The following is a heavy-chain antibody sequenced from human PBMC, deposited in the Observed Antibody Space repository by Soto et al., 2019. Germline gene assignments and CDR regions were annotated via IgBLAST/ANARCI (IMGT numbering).Heavy chain of an antibody. J-gene: IGHJ5*02. V-gene: IGHV4-34*01. CDR3: AKGGGSLWS. CDR1: GGSFSGYY. CDR2: IKYSGST. Sequence: QVQLQQWGAGLLKPSETLSLTCAVYGGSFSGYYWSWIRQPPGKGLEWIGEIKYSGSTNYNPSLKXRXPIXIDTPKNQFSLTLSSVTAADTAVYYCAKGGGSLWSWGQGILVTVSS. D-gene: IGHD3-10*01.